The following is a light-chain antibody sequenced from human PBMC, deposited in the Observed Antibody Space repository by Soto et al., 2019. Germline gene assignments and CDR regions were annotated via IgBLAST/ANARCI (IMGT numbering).Light chain of an antibody. J-gene: IGLJ3*02. CDR2: TNN. V-gene: IGLV1-47*01. Sequence: QSVLTQPPSASGTPGQRVTISCSGSRSNIGRNYVYWYQHLPGTAPKLLIQTNNERPSGVPDRFAGSKSGTSVSHAISGVRSEDEATYYWAAWDDSLNGQVFGGGTKVTVL. CDR1: RSNIGRNY. CDR3: AAWDDSLNGQV.